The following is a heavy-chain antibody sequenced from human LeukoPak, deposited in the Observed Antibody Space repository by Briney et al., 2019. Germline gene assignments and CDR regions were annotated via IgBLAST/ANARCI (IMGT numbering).Heavy chain of an antibody. Sequence: GGSLRLSCAASGFTFSSYWMHWVRQAPGKGLVWVSRINSDGSSTSYADSVKGRFTISRDNATNTLYLQMNSLRAEDTAVYYCARDPGYDFWSGYFMGYYYGMDVWGQGTTVTVSS. J-gene: IGHJ6*02. CDR1: GFTFSSYW. CDR2: INSDGSST. CDR3: ARDPGYDFWSGYFMGYYYGMDV. V-gene: IGHV3-74*01. D-gene: IGHD3-3*01.